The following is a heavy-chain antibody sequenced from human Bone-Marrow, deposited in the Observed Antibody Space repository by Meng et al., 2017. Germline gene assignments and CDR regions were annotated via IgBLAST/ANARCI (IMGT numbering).Heavy chain of an antibody. D-gene: IGHD2-15*01. J-gene: IGHJ5*02. CDR3: AHRGGGDWFDP. V-gene: IGHV2-5*02. Sequence: HIPLQASVPSIANPTQTPTLTCTCFRSSIRTSGLSVAWISQHPGKALEWLALIYWDDDKRYSPALKSRLTITKDTSKNQVVLSMTNMDPVDTATYSCAHRGGGDWFDPWGQGTLVTVSS. CDR2: IYWDDDK. CDR1: RSSIRTSGLS.